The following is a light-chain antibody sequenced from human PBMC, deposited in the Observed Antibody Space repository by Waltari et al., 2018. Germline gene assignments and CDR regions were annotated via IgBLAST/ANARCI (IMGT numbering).Light chain of an antibody. CDR3: QQRSTWPLIT. CDR2: DAS. J-gene: IGKJ5*01. V-gene: IGKV3-11*01. Sequence: IVLTQSPATLSLSPGERATLSCRASQSVSSSLAWYQQKPGQAPRLLIYDASNRATGLPARFSGSRSGTDFTLTINSLEPEDFAVYYCQQRSTWPLITFGQGTRLEIK. CDR1: QSVSSS.